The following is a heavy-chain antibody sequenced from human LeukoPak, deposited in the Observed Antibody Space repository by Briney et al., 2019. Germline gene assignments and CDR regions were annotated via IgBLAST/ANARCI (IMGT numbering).Heavy chain of an antibody. J-gene: IGHJ4*02. CDR2: INPNSGGT. CDR1: GYTFTDYY. D-gene: IGHD4-17*01. Sequence: VKLSCKASGYTFTDYYMHWERQAPGQGLEWMGRINPNSGGTNYAQKFQGWVTMTRDTSISTAYMELSRLRSDDTAVYYCATQRNDYGDYFDYWGQGTLVTVSS. V-gene: IGHV1-2*04. CDR3: ATQRNDYGDYFDY.